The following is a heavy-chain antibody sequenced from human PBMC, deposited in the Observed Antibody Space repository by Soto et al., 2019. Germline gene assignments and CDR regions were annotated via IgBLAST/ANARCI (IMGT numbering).Heavy chain of an antibody. CDR3: ARDFKAPNDAWAFDS. CDR2: IDHDGTT. D-gene: IGHD3-16*01. CDR1: GASISSSDW. Sequence: QVQLQESGPGLVMPSGTLSLTCDVSGASISSSDWWNWVRQPPGKGLEWIGEIDHDGTTIYNPSLRSRVTMAMDESKNRFSLVLTSVTAADTAVYYCARDFKAPNDAWAFDSWGQGTLVSVSS. J-gene: IGHJ4*02. V-gene: IGHV4-4*02.